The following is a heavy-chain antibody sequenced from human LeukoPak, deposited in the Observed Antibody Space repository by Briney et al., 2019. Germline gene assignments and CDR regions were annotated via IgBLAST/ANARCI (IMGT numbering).Heavy chain of an antibody. CDR3: AELGITMIGGV. CDR1: GFTFSSYW. Sequence: GGSLRLSCAAPGFTFSSYWMHWVRQAPGKGLVWVSRINSDGSSTRYADSVKGRFTISRDNAKNTLYLQMNSLRADDTAVYYCAELGITMIGGVWGKGTTVTISS. V-gene: IGHV3-74*01. J-gene: IGHJ6*04. CDR2: INSDGSST. D-gene: IGHD3-10*02.